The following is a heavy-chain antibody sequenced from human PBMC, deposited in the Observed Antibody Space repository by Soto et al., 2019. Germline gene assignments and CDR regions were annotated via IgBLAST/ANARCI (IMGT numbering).Heavy chain of an antibody. V-gene: IGHV3-30*18. CDR3: AKSGYCSGGNCYWYFDL. CDR2: ISYDGSHK. J-gene: IGHJ2*01. Sequence: QVQLVESGGGVVQPGRSLRLSCAASGFTFSSYGMHWVRQAPGKGLEWVAVISYDGSHKYYADSVKGRFTISRDNSKNTLFLQMNSLRTEDTAVYYCAKSGYCSGGNCYWYFDLWGRCTLVTVSS. D-gene: IGHD2-15*01. CDR1: GFTFSSYG.